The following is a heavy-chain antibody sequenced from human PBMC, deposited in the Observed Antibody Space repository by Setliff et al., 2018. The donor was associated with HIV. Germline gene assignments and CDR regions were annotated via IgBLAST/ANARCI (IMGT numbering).Heavy chain of an antibody. J-gene: IGHJ4*02. CDR2: IRYDGSYK. CDR1: DFTFSSYG. CDR3: AKNLYSSIWSPLDY. D-gene: IGHD6-13*01. V-gene: IGHV3-30*02. Sequence: GGSLRLSCAASDFTFSSYGMHWVRQAPGKGLEWVAFIRYDGSYKFYADSVKGRFTISRDNSKNTLYLQMNSLRPEDTAVYYCAKNLYSSIWSPLDYWGQGTLVTVSS.